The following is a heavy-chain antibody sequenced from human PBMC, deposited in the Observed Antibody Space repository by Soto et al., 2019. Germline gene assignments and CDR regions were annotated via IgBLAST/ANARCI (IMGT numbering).Heavy chain of an antibody. J-gene: IGHJ4*02. V-gene: IGHV3-23*01. D-gene: IGHD3-10*01. Sequence: GSLRLSCAASGFTFSNYAMNWVRQAPGKGLQWVSGISGSGANTYYADFVKGRFTISRGNSKNTLYLQMNSLRAEDTAVYYCAKDLVYFDSGTYSTLDYWGQGTLVTVSS. CDR1: GFTFSNYA. CDR2: ISGSGANT. CDR3: AKDLVYFDSGTYSTLDY.